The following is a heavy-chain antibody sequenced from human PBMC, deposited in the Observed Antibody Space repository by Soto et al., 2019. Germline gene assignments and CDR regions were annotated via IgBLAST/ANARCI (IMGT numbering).Heavy chain of an antibody. CDR3: ARQGSY. Sequence: QLQESGPGLVKPSQTLSLTCNVSGVSISDTSYYWGWIRQPPGKGLEWIGTIYFNGNTFYNPSLKSRLTISVDTSKNQISLRLTSVTAADTAVYYCARQGSYWGQGTLVAVSS. J-gene: IGHJ4*02. CDR2: IYFNGNT. V-gene: IGHV4-39*01. CDR1: GVSISDTSYY.